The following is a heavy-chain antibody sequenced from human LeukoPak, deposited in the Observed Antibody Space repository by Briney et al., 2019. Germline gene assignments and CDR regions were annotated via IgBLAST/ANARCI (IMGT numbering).Heavy chain of an antibody. D-gene: IGHD2-2*01. V-gene: IGHV1-2*02. CDR3: ARVGGYCSSTSCPNWFDP. CDR2: INPNSGGT. CDR1: GYTFTGYY. J-gene: IGHJ5*02. Sequence: GASVKVSCKASGYTFTGYYMHWVRQAPGQGLEWMGWINPNSGGTNYAQKFQGRVTMTRDTSISTGYMEVSRMRSDDTAGYYCARVGGYCSSTSCPNWFDPWGQGTLVTVSS.